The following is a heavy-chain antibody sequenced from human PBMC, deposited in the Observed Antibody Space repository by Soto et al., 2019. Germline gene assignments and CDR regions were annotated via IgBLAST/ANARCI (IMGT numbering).Heavy chain of an antibody. CDR1: GGSISSGGYY. CDR2: IYYSGST. CDR3: ARDHNGGYSYGRYWYFDL. J-gene: IGHJ2*01. D-gene: IGHD5-18*01. Sequence: QVQLQESGPGLVKPSQTLSLTCTVSGGSISSGGYYWSWIRQHPGKGLEWIGYIYYSGSTYYNPSIKSRVTISVDTSKNQFSLKLSSVTAADTAVYYCARDHNGGYSYGRYWYFDLWGRGTLVTVSS. V-gene: IGHV4-31*03.